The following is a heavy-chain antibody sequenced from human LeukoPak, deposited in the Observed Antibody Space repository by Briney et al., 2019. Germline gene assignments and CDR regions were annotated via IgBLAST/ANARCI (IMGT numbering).Heavy chain of an antibody. V-gene: IGHV3-15*01. CDR1: GFTFSNAW. J-gene: IGHJ4*02. CDR2: IKSKTDGGIT. CDR3: TTVDY. Sequence: GSLRLSCAASGFTFSNAWMSWVRQAPGKGLEWVGRIKSKTDGGITDYAAPVKGRFTISRDDSKNTLYLQMNSLKTEDTAVYYCTTVDYWGQGTLVTVSS.